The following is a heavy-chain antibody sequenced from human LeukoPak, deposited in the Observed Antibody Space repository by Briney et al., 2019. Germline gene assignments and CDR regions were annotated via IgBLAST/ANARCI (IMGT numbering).Heavy chain of an antibody. D-gene: IGHD6-13*01. J-gene: IGHJ4*02. V-gene: IGHV4-34*01. CDR3: ARRHSSSWYGFDY. CDR2: INHSGST. CDR1: GGSFRGCY. Sequence: SETLSLTCAVYGGSFRGCYWSWIRQPPGKALEWTGEINHSGSTNYNPSLKSRVTISVDTSKNQFSLKLSSVTAADTAVYYCARRHSSSWYGFDYWGQGTLVTVSS.